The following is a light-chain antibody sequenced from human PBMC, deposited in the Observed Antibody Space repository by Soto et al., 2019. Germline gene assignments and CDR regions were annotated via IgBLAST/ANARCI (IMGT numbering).Light chain of an antibody. Sequence: DIQMTQSPSSLSASVEDRVIITCRASQSISNHLNLYQQKPGKAPTLLIYHASSLESGVPSRFSGSGSGTEFTLTISSLQPDDVATYYCQQYNTYLSFGQGTKVDIK. CDR1: QSISNH. CDR2: HAS. V-gene: IGKV1-5*01. J-gene: IGKJ1*01. CDR3: QQYNTYLS.